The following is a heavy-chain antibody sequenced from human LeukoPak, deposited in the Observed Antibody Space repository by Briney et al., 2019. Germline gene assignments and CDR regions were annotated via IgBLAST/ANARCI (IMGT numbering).Heavy chain of an antibody. CDR1: GFTFSSYG. CDR2: ISGSGGST. V-gene: IGHV3-23*01. D-gene: IGHD6-13*01. Sequence: GGTLRLSCAASGFTFSSYGMSWVRQAPGKGPEWVSAISGSGGSTYYADSVKGRFTISRDNSKNTLYLQMNSLRAEDTAVYYCAKDRGSSWYGGYYFDYWGQGTLVTVSS. J-gene: IGHJ4*02. CDR3: AKDRGSSWYGGYYFDY.